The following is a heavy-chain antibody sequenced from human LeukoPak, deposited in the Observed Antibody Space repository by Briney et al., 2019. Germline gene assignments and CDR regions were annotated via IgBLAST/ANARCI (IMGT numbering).Heavy chain of an antibody. D-gene: IGHD3-10*01. Sequence: GGSLRLSCAASGFTVSSNYMSWVRQAPGKGLDRVSVIYSGGSTYYADFVKGRFTISRDNSKNTLYLQMNSLRVEDTAVYYCARGGYYGSGSFGAFDIWGQGTMVTVSS. J-gene: IGHJ3*02. CDR3: ARGGYYGSGSFGAFDI. CDR1: GFTVSSNY. CDR2: IYSGGST. V-gene: IGHV3-53*01.